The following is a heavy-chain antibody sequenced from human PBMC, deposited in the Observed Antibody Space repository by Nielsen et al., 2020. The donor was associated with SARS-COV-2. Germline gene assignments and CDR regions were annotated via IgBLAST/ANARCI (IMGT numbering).Heavy chain of an antibody. CDR1: GFTFSSYE. D-gene: IGHD5-18*01. Sequence: GSLRLSCAASGFTFSSYEMNWVRQAPGKGLEWVSYISSSGSTIYYADSVKGRFTISRDNAKNSLYLQMNSLRAEDTAVYYCARDGGERYSYGYWYYGMDVWGQGTTVTVSS. CDR3: ARDGGERYSYGYWYYGMDV. CDR2: ISSSGSTI. J-gene: IGHJ6*02. V-gene: IGHV3-48*03.